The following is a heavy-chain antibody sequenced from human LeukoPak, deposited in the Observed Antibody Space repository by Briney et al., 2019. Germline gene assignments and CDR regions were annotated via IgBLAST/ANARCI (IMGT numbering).Heavy chain of an antibody. J-gene: IGHJ5*02. D-gene: IGHD3-3*01. CDR1: GFTFSSYW. V-gene: IGHV3-74*01. CDR3: ARVSRDYDFWSGYYLEDWFDP. Sequence: GGSLRLSCAASGFTFSSYWMHWVRQAPGKGLVWVSRINSDGSSTNYADSVKGRFIISRDNAENSLYLQMNSLRAEDTAVYYCARVSRDYDFWSGYYLEDWFDPWGQGTLVTVSS. CDR2: INSDGSST.